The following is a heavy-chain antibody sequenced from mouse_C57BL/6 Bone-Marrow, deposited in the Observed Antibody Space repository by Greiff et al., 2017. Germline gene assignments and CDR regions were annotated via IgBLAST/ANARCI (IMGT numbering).Heavy chain of an antibody. Sequence: EVKLVESGGGLVQPGGSLSLSCAASGFTFTDYYMSWVRQPPGKALEWLGFIRNKANGYTTEYSASVKGRFTISRDNSQSILYLQMNALRAEDSATYYCARSHGYLLSFDVWGTGTTVTVSS. D-gene: IGHD2-2*01. CDR1: GFTFTDYY. CDR2: IRNKANGYTT. CDR3: ARSHGYLLSFDV. J-gene: IGHJ1*03. V-gene: IGHV7-3*01.